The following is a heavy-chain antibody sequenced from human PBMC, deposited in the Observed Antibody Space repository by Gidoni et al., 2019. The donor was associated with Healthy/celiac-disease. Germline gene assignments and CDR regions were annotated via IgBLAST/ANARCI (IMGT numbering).Heavy chain of an antibody. CDR3: ARQEYYYDSSGYAIGGGAFDI. V-gene: IGHV4-59*08. CDR1: GGSISSYY. J-gene: IGHJ3*02. Sequence: QVQLQESGPGLVKPSETLSLTCTVSGGSISSYYWSWIRQPPGKGLEWIGYIYYSGSTNYNPSLESRVTISVDTSKNQFSLKLSSVTAADTAVYYCARQEYYYDSSGYAIGGGAFDIWGQGTMVTVSS. D-gene: IGHD3-22*01. CDR2: IYYSGST.